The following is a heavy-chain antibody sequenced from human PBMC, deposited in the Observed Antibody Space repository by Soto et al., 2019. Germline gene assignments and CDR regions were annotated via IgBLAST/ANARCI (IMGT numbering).Heavy chain of an antibody. Sequence: SETLSLTCNVSGGSISSYYWSWIRQPPGKGLEWIGYVYYSGSTNYNPSLKNRVTISVDTSKNQFSLKLSSVTAEDTAVYYCARDQVGELFGAPDAFDIWGQGTMVTVSS. V-gene: IGHV4-59*12. CDR1: GGSISSYY. CDR3: ARDQVGELFGAPDAFDI. CDR2: VYYSGST. J-gene: IGHJ3*02. D-gene: IGHD3-10*01.